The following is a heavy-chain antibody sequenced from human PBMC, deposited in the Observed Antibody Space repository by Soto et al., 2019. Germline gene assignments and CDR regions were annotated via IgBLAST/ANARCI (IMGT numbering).Heavy chain of an antibody. J-gene: IGHJ6*02. V-gene: IGHV1-69*12. D-gene: IGHD5-12*01. CDR3: ASTVGWLRVPHYYYGMDV. CDR2: IIPIFGTA. Sequence: QVQLVQSGAEVKKPGSSVKVSCKASGGTFSSYAISWVRQAPGQGLEWMGGIIPIFGTANYAQKFQGRVTITADESTSTAYMELSSLRSEDTAVYYSASTVGWLRVPHYYYGMDVWGQGTTVTVSS. CDR1: GGTFSSYA.